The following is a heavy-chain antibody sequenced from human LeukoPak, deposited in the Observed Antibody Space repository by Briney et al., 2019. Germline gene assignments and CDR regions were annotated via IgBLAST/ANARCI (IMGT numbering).Heavy chain of an antibody. CDR2: INPNSGGT. CDR1: GYTFTAYY. CDR3: ARSGGFDY. J-gene: IGHJ4*02. Sequence: ASVKVSCKASGYTFTAYYMHWVRQAPGQGLEWMGWINPNSGGTSYAQNFQGRVTMTRDTSISTAYMELSGLRSDDTAFYYCARSGGFDYWGQGTLVTVSS. V-gene: IGHV1-2*02. D-gene: IGHD4-23*01.